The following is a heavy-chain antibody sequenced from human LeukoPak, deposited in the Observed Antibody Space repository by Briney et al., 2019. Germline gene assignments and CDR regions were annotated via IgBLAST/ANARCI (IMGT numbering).Heavy chain of an antibody. Sequence: GGSLRLSCEISGFSFSRHGMHWVRQAPGKGMECVAKVSGDRRRTDYVESAHGRFAVSSDNARNSLHLDMSSLRADDTAVYYCVRGAFDWKGVDFWGQGSLVTVSS. CDR3: VRGAFDWKGVDF. J-gene: IGHJ4*02. D-gene: IGHD1-1*01. V-gene: IGHV3-7*01. CDR2: VSGDRRRT. CDR1: GFSFSRHG.